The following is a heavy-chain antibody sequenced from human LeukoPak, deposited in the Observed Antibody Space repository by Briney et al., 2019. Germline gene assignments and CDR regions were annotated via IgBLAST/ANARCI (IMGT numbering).Heavy chain of an antibody. J-gene: IGHJ4*02. CDR3: ARWGFWSGFD. CDR2: INHSGST. D-gene: IGHD3-3*01. CDR1: GGSFSGYY. Sequence: SETLSLTCAVYGGSFSGYYWSWIRQPPGKGLEWIGEINHSGSTNYNPSLKSRVTISVDTSKNQFSLKRSSVTAADTAVYYCARWGFWSGFDWGQGTLVTVSS. V-gene: IGHV4-34*01.